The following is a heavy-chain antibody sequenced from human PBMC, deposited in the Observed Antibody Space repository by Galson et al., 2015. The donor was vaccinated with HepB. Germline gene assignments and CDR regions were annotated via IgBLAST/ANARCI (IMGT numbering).Heavy chain of an antibody. V-gene: IGHV1-24*01. CDR2: FDPEDGET. CDR1: GYTLTELS. D-gene: IGHD4-23*01. CDR3: ATLHYGNLYGMDV. J-gene: IGHJ6*02. Sequence: SVKVSCKVSGYTLTELSMHWVRQAPGKGLEWMGGFDPEDGETIYAQKFQGRVTVTEDTSTDTAYMELSSLRSEDTAVYYCATLHYGNLYGMDVWGQGTTVTVSS.